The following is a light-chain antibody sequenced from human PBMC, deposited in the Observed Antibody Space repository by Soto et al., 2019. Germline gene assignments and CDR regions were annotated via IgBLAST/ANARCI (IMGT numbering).Light chain of an antibody. CDR3: KQYSSYSPYT. V-gene: IGKV1-5*01. J-gene: IGKJ2*01. Sequence: DIQMTQSPSTLSASVGDRVTITCRASQNIGNWLAWYQQKPGKAPKVLIYDASSLESGVPSRLTSSGSGTECTLTISSLQPDDFAIYYCKQYSSYSPYTVGQGPKLEIK. CDR2: DAS. CDR1: QNIGNW.